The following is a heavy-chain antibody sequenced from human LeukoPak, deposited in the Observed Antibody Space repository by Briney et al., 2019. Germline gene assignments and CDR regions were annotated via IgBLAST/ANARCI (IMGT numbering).Heavy chain of an antibody. CDR1: GGSISSSSYY. CDR2: IYYSGST. V-gene: IGHV4-39*07. D-gene: IGHD3-10*01. J-gene: IGHJ5*02. CDR3: ARGGYYGSGRENWFDP. Sequence: SETLPLTCTVSGGSISSSSYYWGWIRQPPGKGLEWIGSIYYSGSTNYNPSLKSRVTMSVDTSKNQFSLKLSSVTAADTAVYYCARGGYYGSGRENWFDPWGQGTLVTVSS.